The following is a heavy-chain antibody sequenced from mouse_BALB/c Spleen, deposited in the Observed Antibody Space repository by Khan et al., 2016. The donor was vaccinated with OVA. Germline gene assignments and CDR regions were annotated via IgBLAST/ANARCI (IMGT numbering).Heavy chain of an antibody. J-gene: IGHJ2*01. CDR1: GFNIKDTY. Sequence: VQLKQSGAELVKPGASVKLSCTGSGFNIKDTYMHWMNQRPEQGLEWIGRIDPANGDTKYGPKFQDKATLTADKSSSTAYMQLSSLTSEDSAVYYCARTHERWGQGTTLTVSS. CDR3: ARTHER. CDR2: IDPANGDT. V-gene: IGHV14-3*02.